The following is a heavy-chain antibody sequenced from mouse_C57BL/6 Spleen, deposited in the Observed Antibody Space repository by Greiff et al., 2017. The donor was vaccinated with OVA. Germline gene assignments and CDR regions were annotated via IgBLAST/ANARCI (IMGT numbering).Heavy chain of an antibody. CDR3: ARSNYGSSDYCDY. D-gene: IGHD1-1*01. J-gene: IGHJ2*01. CDR1: GFTIKDYY. V-gene: IGHV14-2*01. Sequence: EVKLMESGAELVKPGASVKLSCTASGFTIKDYYMHWVKQRTEQGLEWIGRIDPEDGEPKYAPKFQGKATITADTSSNTAYLQLSSLTSEDTAVYYCARSNYGSSDYCDYWGQGTTLTVAS. CDR2: IDPEDGEP.